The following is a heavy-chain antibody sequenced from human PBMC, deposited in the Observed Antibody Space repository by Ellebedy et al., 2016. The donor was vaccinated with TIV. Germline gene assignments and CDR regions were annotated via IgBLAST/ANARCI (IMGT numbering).Heavy chain of an antibody. CDR3: AKYSSGRETGYFQH. J-gene: IGHJ1*01. CDR1: GFTFSSYA. V-gene: IGHV3-23*01. CDR2: ISGSGGST. Sequence: PGESLKISCAASGFTFSSYAMSWVRQAPGKGLEWVSAISGSGGSTYYADSVKGRFTISRDNSKNTLYLQMNSLRAEDTAVYYCAKYSSGRETGYFQHWGQGTLVTVSS. D-gene: IGHD6-19*01.